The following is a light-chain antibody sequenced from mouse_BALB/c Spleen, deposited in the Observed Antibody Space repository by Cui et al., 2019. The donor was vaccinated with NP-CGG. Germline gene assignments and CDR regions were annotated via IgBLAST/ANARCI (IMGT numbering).Light chain of an antibody. J-gene: IGLJ1*01. CDR3: ALWYSNHWV. Sequence: QAVVSQESVLTTPPGETVTLTCRSSMGAVTTSNYANWVQEKPDHLFTGLIGGTNNRAPGVPARFSGSLIGDKAALTITGAQTEDETIYFCALWYSNHWVFGGGTKLTVL. CDR2: GTN. CDR1: MGAVTTSNY. V-gene: IGLV1*01.